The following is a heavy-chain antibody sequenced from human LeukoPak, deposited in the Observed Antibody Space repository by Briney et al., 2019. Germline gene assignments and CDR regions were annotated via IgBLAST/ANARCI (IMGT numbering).Heavy chain of an antibody. CDR2: VRNKASGYTT. Sequence: PGGSLRLSCAASGFTFSDHYMDWVRQAPGKGLEWIGRVRNKASGYTTEYAASVKVRFIISRDASRNLLYLQMTSLKPQDTAVYFCARVSLGGTYFYFDSWGQGTLVTVSS. CDR1: GFTFSDHY. D-gene: IGHD1-26*01. V-gene: IGHV3-72*01. CDR3: ARVSLGGTYFYFDS. J-gene: IGHJ4*02.